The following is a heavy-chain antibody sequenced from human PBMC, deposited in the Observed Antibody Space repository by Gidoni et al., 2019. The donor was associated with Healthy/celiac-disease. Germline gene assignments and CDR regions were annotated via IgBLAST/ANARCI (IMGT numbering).Heavy chain of an antibody. CDR1: GGTFSSYA. J-gene: IGHJ4*02. CDR2: IIPLFGTA. CDR3: ARAGQEGIAVAGTFDY. Sequence: QVQLVQSGAEVKKPGSSVKVSCTASGGTFSSYAISWVRQAPGQGLEWMGGIIPLFGTANYAQKFQGRVTITADESTSTAYMELSSLRSEDTAVYYCARAGQEGIAVAGTFDYWGQGTLVTVSS. V-gene: IGHV1-69*01. D-gene: IGHD6-19*01.